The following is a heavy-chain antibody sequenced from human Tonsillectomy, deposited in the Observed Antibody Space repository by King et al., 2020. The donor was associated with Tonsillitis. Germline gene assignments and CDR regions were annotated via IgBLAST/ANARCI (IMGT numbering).Heavy chain of an antibody. CDR1: GFTFDEYD. CDR3: ARGYASSDY. CDR2: LYWNGDKT. V-gene: IGHV3-20*04. D-gene: IGHD5-18*01. J-gene: IGHJ4*02. Sequence: EVQLVESGGGVVRPGGSLRLSCAASGFTFDEYDMNCVRQPPGKGLEWVSGLYWNGDKTGYGDSVKGRFTITSDNANNSLYLQMNSLRAEDTALYYCARGYASSDYWGQGTLVTVSS.